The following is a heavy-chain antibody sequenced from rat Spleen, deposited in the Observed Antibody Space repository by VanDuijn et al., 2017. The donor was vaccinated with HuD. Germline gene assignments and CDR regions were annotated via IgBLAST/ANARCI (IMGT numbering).Heavy chain of an antibody. Sequence: EVQLVESGGGLVQPGRSLKLSCVASGFIFNNYWMTWIRQAPGKGLEWVASITNTGGSTYNPDSVKGRFTISRDNAKSTLYLQMDSLRSEDTATYYCVRQDTSGYSNWFTYWGQGTLVTVSS. V-gene: IGHV5-31*01. CDR2: ITNTGGST. CDR3: VRQDTSGYSNWFTY. D-gene: IGHD4-3*01. CDR1: GFIFNNYW. J-gene: IGHJ3*01.